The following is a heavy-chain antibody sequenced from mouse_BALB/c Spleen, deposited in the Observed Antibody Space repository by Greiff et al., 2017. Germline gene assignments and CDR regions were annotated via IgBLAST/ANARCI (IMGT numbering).Heavy chain of an antibody. CDR2: IWSGGST. Sequence: VQLQQSGPGLVQPSQSLSITCTVSGFSLTSYGVHWVRQSPGKGLEWLGVIWSGGSTDYNAAFISRLSISKDNSKSQVFFKMNSLQANDTAIYYCARKDYRYGGHAMDYWGQGTSVTVSS. CDR3: ARKDYRYGGHAMDY. D-gene: IGHD2-14*01. V-gene: IGHV2-2*02. J-gene: IGHJ4*01. CDR1: GFSLTSYG.